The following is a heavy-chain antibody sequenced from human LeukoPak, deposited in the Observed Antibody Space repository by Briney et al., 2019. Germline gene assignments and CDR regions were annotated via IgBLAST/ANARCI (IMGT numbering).Heavy chain of an antibody. J-gene: IGHJ4*02. CDR1: GLTFSSYW. CDR2: ISGSGGST. D-gene: IGHD4-17*01. CDR3: AKVTTETFHYGDTGIYYFDY. Sequence: GGSLRLSCAASGLTFSSYWMHWVRQAPGKGLEWVSAISGSGGSTYYADSVKGRFTISRDNSKNTLYLQMNSLRAEDTAVYYCAKVTTETFHYGDTGIYYFDYWGQGTLVTVSS. V-gene: IGHV3-23*01.